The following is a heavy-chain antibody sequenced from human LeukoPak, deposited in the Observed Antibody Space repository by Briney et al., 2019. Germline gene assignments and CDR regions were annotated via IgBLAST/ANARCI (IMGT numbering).Heavy chain of an antibody. J-gene: IGHJ4*02. D-gene: IGHD5-24*01. CDR1: GFTFSNYW. CDR3: ARDSGDGYNNFDY. Sequence: PGGSLRLSCAASGFTFSNYWMHWVRQAPGKGLVWVPRINSDGSSTNNADSVKGRFTISRDNAKNTLYLQMNSLRADDTALYYCARDSGDGYNNFDYWGQGTLVTVSS. CDR2: INSDGSST. V-gene: IGHV3-74*01.